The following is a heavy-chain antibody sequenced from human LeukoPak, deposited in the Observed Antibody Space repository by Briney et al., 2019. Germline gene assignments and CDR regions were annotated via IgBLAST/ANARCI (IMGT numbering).Heavy chain of an antibody. Sequence: SETLSLTCTVSGGSISSYYWSWIRQPPGKGLEWIGYIYYSGSTNYNPSLKSRVTISVDTSKNQFSLKLSSVTAADTAVYYCARAQVYYDFWSGSGPYAFDIWGQGTMVTVSS. D-gene: IGHD3-3*01. V-gene: IGHV4-59*12. CDR1: GGSISSYY. CDR2: IYYSGST. J-gene: IGHJ3*02. CDR3: ARAQVYYDFWSGSGPYAFDI.